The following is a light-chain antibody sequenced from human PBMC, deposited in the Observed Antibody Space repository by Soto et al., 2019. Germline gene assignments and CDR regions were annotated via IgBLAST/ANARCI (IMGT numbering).Light chain of an antibody. V-gene: IGKV3-11*01. CDR1: QAVNTR. CDR3: HQRQSWPRT. Sequence: EIVLTQSPATLSSFPVDIVTLSCRASQAVNTRLAWYQHKPGQAPRLLIYLASNRAAGVPARFSGSGSGTDFTLTISDVEPEDFAVYYCHQRQSWPRTFGQGTKVDIK. CDR2: LAS. J-gene: IGKJ1*01.